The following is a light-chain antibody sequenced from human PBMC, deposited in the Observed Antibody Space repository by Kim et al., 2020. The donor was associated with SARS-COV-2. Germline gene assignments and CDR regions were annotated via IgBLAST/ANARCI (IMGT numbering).Light chain of an antibody. CDR3: NSRDSSGNHLRV. V-gene: IGLV3-19*01. CDR1: SLRSYY. Sequence: LGHPVRITCQGDSLRSYYSSCYQQKPGQAPVLVIYGKNNRPSGIPDRFSGSSSGNTASLTITGAQAEDEADYYCNSRDSSGNHLRVFGTGTKVTVL. CDR2: GKN. J-gene: IGLJ1*01.